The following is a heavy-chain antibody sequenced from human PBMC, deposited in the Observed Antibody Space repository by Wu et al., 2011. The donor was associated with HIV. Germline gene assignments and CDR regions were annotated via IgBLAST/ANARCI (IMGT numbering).Heavy chain of an antibody. J-gene: IGHJ6*02. CDR1: GYTFTGYY. CDR3: ARDSVLRAYMSNGYYHVGLYGMDV. V-gene: IGHV1-69*01. D-gene: IGHD3-22*01. CDR2: ITPMFDTA. Sequence: QVQLVQSGAEVKKPGASVKVSCKASGYTFTGYYMHWVRQAPGQGLEWMGGITPMFDTAKYSQNFQGRVTISTDEATSTAYMELSSLRSEDTAVYYCARDSVLRAYMSNGYYHVGLYGMDVWGQGTTVIVSS.